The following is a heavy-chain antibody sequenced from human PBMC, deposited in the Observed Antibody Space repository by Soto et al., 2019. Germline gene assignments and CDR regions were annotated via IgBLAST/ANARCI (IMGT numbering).Heavy chain of an antibody. Sequence: GGSLSLSCAASGFTFSSYALHWVRQAPGKGLEWVGSISYDGSSEYYADSFKGRFIVSRDNSKNTVYLEMDSPRPEDSAVFYCAREYSYDSGGYYYYGMDIWGQGTTVTVSS. D-gene: IGHD3-22*01. V-gene: IGHV3-30-3*01. CDR1: GFTFSSYA. CDR3: AREYSYDSGGYYYYGMDI. J-gene: IGHJ6*02. CDR2: ISYDGSSE.